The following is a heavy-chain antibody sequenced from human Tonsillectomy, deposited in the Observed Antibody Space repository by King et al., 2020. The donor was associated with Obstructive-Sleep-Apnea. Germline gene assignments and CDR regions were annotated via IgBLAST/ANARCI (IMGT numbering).Heavy chain of an antibody. CDR1: GGSISSYY. J-gene: IGHJ1*01. CDR3: ARRARVPQHIVVVSASAAYFQH. CDR2: IYYSGST. Sequence: VQLQESGPGLVKPSETLSLTCTVSGGSISSYYWSWIRQPPGKGLEWIGYIYYSGSTNYNPSLKSRVTISVDTSKNQFSLKLSAVTAADTAVYYCARRARVPQHIVVVSASAAYFQHWGQGTLVTVSS. V-gene: IGHV4-59*01. D-gene: IGHD2-21*01.